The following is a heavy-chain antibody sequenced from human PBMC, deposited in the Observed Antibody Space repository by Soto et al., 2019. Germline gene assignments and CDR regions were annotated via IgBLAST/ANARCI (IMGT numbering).Heavy chain of an antibody. V-gene: IGHV4-30-4*01. Sequence: SLSLTCPLSGGSISSGDYYGSWIRQPPGKGLEWIGYILYSGTTNYNPSLESRLTISVDTSKNPFSLKLTSVTAAATAVYYCARNGALDYWGRGTLVTVYS. D-gene: IGHD2-8*01. J-gene: IGHJ4*02. CDR3: ARNGALDY. CDR2: ILYSGTT. CDR1: GGSISSGDYY.